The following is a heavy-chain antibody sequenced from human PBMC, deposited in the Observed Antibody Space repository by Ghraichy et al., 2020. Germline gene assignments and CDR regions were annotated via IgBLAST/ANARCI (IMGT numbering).Heavy chain of an antibody. CDR3: AKGRAYSYDSCCYYYELDASDF. V-gene: IGHV3-23*01. CDR2: ICGGGGST. D-gene: IGHD3-22*01. Sequence: GGSLRLSCAASGFTFSSYAMSWVRQAPGKGLEWVSAICGGGGSTYYADSVKGRFTISRDNSKNTLYLQMNSLRAEDTAVYYCAKGRAYSYDSCCYYYELDASDFWGQGTMVTVSS. CDR1: GFTFSSYA. J-gene: IGHJ3*01.